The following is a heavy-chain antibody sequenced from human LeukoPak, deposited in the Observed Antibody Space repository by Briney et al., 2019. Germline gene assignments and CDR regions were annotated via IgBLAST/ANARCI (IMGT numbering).Heavy chain of an antibody. Sequence: SETLSLTCTVSGGSISSYYWSWIRQPPGKGLELIGYIYYSGSTNYNPSLKSRVTISVDTSKNQFSLKLSPVTAADTAVYYCARYSGSYSGYFDYWGQGTLVTVSS. CDR2: IYYSGST. CDR1: GGSISSYY. D-gene: IGHD1-26*01. CDR3: ARYSGSYSGYFDY. V-gene: IGHV4-59*01. J-gene: IGHJ4*02.